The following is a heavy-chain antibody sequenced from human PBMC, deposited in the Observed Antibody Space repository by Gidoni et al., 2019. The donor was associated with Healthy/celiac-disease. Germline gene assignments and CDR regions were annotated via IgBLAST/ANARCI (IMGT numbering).Heavy chain of an antibody. CDR3: ARGGGSYTNNWFDP. Sequence: QVQLVESGGGVVQPGRSLRLSCAASGFTFSSYGMHWVRQAPGKGLEWVAVIWYDGSNKYYADSVKGRFTISRDNSKNTLYLQMNSLRAEDTAVYYCARGGGSYTNNWFDPWGQGTLVTVSS. CDR2: IWYDGSNK. D-gene: IGHD2-15*01. V-gene: IGHV3-33*01. J-gene: IGHJ5*02. CDR1: GFTFSSYG.